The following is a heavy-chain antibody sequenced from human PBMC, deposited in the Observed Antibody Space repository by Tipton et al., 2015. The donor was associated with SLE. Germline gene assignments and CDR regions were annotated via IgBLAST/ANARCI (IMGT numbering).Heavy chain of an antibody. J-gene: IGHJ3*02. CDR2: ISSSSSTI. CDR1: GFTFSSYG. V-gene: IGHV3-48*01. Sequence: SGFTFSSYGMHWVRQAPGKGLEWVSYISSSSSTIYYADSVKGRFTISRDNAKNSLYLQMNSLRAEDTAVYYCASWHGAIQLWPDAFDIWGQGTMVTVSS. CDR3: ASWHGAIQLWPDAFDI. D-gene: IGHD5-18*01.